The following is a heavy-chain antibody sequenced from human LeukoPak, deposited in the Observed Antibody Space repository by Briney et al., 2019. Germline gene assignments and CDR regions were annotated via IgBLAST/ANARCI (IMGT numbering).Heavy chain of an antibody. CDR1: GFTFNNYG. Sequence: PGGSLRLSCGASGFTFNNYGMLWVRQAPGKGLDWVAFIRYDGTSEYYADSVKGRFTISRDNAKNSLYLQMNSLRAEDTAVYYCARDGMSGSSDYWGQGTLVTVSS. J-gene: IGHJ4*02. D-gene: IGHD1-26*01. CDR2: IRYDGTSE. CDR3: ARDGMSGSSDY. V-gene: IGHV3-30*02.